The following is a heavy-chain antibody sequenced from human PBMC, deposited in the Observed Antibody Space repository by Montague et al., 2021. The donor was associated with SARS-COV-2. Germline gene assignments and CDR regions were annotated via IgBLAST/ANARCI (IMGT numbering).Heavy chain of an antibody. V-gene: IGHV3-30-3*01. D-gene: IGHD4-23*01. Sequence: SLRLSCAASGFTFSNYAMHWVRQPPGKGLEWLAVISFDGNDRYYAGSLRGRFTISRDNSKDTLYLQLTDLRSDDTGVYYCARVAQLLLGNPQNLFDPWGQGTLVTVST. CDR2: ISFDGNDR. J-gene: IGHJ5*02. CDR3: ARVAQLLLGNPQNLFDP. CDR1: GFTFSNYA.